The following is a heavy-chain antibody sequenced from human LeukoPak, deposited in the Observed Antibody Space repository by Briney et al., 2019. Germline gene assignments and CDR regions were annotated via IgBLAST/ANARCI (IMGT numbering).Heavy chain of an antibody. Sequence: SETLSLTCTVSGGSISSSSYYWGWIRQPPGKGLEWIGRIYYSGSTYYNPSLKSRVTISVDTSKNQFSLKLSSVTAADTAVYYCARQRVDSSGYITVYYFDYWGQGTLVTVSS. D-gene: IGHD3-22*01. V-gene: IGHV4-39*01. CDR1: GGSISSSSYY. CDR3: ARQRVDSSGYITVYYFDY. CDR2: IYYSGST. J-gene: IGHJ4*02.